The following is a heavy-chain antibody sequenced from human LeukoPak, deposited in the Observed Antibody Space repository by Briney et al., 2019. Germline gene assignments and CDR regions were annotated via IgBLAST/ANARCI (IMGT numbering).Heavy chain of an antibody. Sequence: SVKVSCKASGGTFSSYAISWVRQAPGQGLEWMGGIIPIFGTANYAQKIQGRVTLTTDTSTSTAYMELRSLRSDDTAVYYCARGLMITFGKGIVKEEYYYSGMDVWGQGTTVTVSS. CDR1: GGTFSSYA. V-gene: IGHV1-69*05. CDR3: ARGLMITFGKGIVKEEYYYSGMDV. J-gene: IGHJ6*02. D-gene: IGHD3-16*01. CDR2: IIPIFGTA.